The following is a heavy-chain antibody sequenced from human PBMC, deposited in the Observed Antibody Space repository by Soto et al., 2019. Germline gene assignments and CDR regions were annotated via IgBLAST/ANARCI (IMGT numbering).Heavy chain of an antibody. V-gene: IGHV3-23*01. Sequence: GVSLRLSCAASGFSFYNYAMNCVRQAPGRGLEWVSTIVYGGVYIHYADSVKGRFTVSRDNSKDTVDLQMNSLKAEYTAVYYCVSWVSALYGNWGQGTLVTVSS. CDR1: GFSFYNYA. CDR2: IVYGGVYI. J-gene: IGHJ4*02. D-gene: IGHD2-8*01. CDR3: VSWVSALYGN.